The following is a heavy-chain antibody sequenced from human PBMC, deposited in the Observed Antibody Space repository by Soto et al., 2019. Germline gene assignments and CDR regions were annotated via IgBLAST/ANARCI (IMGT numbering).Heavy chain of an antibody. CDR3: ARDLGLLKSMFDY. D-gene: IGHD2-8*01. CDR1: GFSFNSFN. J-gene: IGHJ4*02. Sequence: GGSLRLSCLASGFSFNSFNMNWIRRAPGRGLEWVASISVSGDNIYYGDSMQGRFTISRDNSKRSVFLDLNSLRVEDTAVYCCARDLGLLKSMFDYWGQGTLVTVSS. V-gene: IGHV3-21*01. CDR2: ISVSGDNI.